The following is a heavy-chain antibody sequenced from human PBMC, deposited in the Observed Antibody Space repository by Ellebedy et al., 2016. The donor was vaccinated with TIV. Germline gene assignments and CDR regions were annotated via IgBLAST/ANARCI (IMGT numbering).Heavy chain of an antibody. V-gene: IGHV4-34*01. CDR2: INRSGST. CDR3: ARGRYFDWLPQYYYGMDV. CDR1: GGSFSGYY. J-gene: IGHJ6*02. D-gene: IGHD3-9*01. Sequence: SETLSLTCAVYGGSFSGYYWSWIRQPPGKGLEWIGEINRSGSTNYNPSLKSRVTISVDTSKNQFSLKLSSVTAADTAVYYCARGRYFDWLPQYYYGMDVWGQGTTVTVSS.